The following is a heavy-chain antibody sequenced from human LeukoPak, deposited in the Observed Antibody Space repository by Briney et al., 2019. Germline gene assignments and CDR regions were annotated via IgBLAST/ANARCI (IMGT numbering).Heavy chain of an antibody. CDR1: RFTFRNNW. Sequence: PGGSLRLSCAASRFTFRNNWMSWVRQAPGKGLEWVANIKQDGSEKNYVDSVKGRFIISRDNAKNSLYLQMNSLRAEDTAVYYCARAHNWKYGSFDFWGQGTLVTVSS. D-gene: IGHD1-7*01. CDR3: ARAHNWKYGSFDF. V-gene: IGHV3-7*01. CDR2: IKQDGSEK. J-gene: IGHJ4*02.